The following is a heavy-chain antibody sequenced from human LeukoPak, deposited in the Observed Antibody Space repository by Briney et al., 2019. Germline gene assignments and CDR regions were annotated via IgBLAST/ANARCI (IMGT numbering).Heavy chain of an antibody. D-gene: IGHD1-14*01. CDR1: GFIFSRYV. CDR3: ASDQPS. CDR2: ISGSGGST. V-gene: IGHV3-23*01. Sequence: PEGSLRLSCAAPGFIFSRYVMTWVRQAPGKGLEWVSAISGSGGSTYYADSVKGRFTISRDNSKNTLYLQMNSLRVEDTAIYYCASDQPSWGQGTLVTVSS. J-gene: IGHJ4*02.